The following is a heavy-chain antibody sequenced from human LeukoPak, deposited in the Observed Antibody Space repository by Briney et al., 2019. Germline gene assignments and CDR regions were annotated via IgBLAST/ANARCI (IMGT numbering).Heavy chain of an antibody. CDR2: MNPNSGNT. Sequence: GASVKVSCKASGYTFTGYYMHWVRQAPGQGLEWMGWMNPNSGNTGYAQKFQGRVTMTRNTSISTAYMELSSLRSEDTAVYYCARGLSREYSSGWLWYYYYGMDVWGQGTTVTVSS. CDR3: ARGLSREYSSGWLWYYYYGMDV. V-gene: IGHV1-8*02. D-gene: IGHD6-19*01. J-gene: IGHJ6*02. CDR1: GYTFTGYY.